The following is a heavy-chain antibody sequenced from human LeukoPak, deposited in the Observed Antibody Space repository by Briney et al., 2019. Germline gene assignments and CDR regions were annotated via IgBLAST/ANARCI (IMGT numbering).Heavy chain of an antibody. CDR1: GYTFTRHD. V-gene: IGHV1-18*01. Sequence: ASVTVSCKASGYTFTRHDINWVRQATGQAPEWMGWISAYNGNTNYAQKLQGRVTMTTDTSTSTAYMELRSLRSDDTAVYYCARDEGLLDYCSSTSCYRWFDPWGQGTLVTVSS. D-gene: IGHD2-2*01. J-gene: IGHJ5*02. CDR3: ARDEGLLDYCSSTSCYRWFDP. CDR2: ISAYNGNT.